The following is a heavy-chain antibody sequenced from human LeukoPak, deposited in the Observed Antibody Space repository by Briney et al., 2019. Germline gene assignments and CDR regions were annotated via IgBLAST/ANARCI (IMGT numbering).Heavy chain of an antibody. CDR1: GGSISSGGYY. D-gene: IGHD4-17*01. J-gene: IGHJ4*02. CDR3: ARGTTVTTNFDY. CDR2: IYYSGFT. V-gene: IGHV4-31*03. Sequence: SETLSLTCTVSGGSISSGGYYWSWIRQHPGKGLEWIGYIYYSGFTYYNPSLKSRVTISLDTSKNQFSLKLSSVTAADPAVYYCARGTTVTTNFDYWGQGTLVTVSS.